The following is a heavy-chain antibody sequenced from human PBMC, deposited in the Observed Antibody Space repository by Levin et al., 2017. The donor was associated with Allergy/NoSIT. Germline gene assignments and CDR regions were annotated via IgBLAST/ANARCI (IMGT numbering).Heavy chain of an antibody. J-gene: IGHJ4*02. CDR2: IYASADSI. Sequence: GGSLRLSCAASGFNFNSYAMSWVRQAPGKGLEWVSAIYASADSIYYSDSVKGRFTISRDSSKNTLNLHMNSLRAEDTAVYYCARSSRGYGTLDYWGQGTLVTGSS. V-gene: IGHV3-23*01. D-gene: IGHD5-12*01. CDR3: ARSSRGYGTLDY. CDR1: GFNFNSYA.